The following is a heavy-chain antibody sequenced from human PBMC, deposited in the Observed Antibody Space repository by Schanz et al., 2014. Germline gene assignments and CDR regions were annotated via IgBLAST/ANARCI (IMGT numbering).Heavy chain of an antibody. CDR2: ISAYNGNT. Sequence: QVQLVQSGAEVKKPGASVKVSCKASGYTFTSYGISWVRQAPGQGLEWMGWISAYNGNTKYPQKLQGRGTITTDTSTTAAYMELRRLRSDDAAVYYCSRSAGRDFWSGYYTRFDYWGQGTLVTVSS. J-gene: IGHJ4*02. V-gene: IGHV1-18*01. CDR1: GYTFTSYG. D-gene: IGHD3-3*01. CDR3: SRSAGRDFWSGYYTRFDY.